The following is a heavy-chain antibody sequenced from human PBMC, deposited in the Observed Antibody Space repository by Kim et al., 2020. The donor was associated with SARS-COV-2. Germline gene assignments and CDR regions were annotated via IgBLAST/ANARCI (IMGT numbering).Heavy chain of an antibody. Sequence: SETLSLTCAVYGGSFSGYYWSWIRQPPGKGLEWIGEINHSGSTNYNPSLKSRVTISVDTSKNQFSLKLSSVTAADTAVYYCARHDQAPGDSSGWYYYYYGMDVWGQGTTVTVSS. CDR3: ARHDQAPGDSSGWYYYYYGMDV. CDR1: GGSFSGYY. J-gene: IGHJ6*02. CDR2: INHSGST. V-gene: IGHV4-34*01. D-gene: IGHD6-19*01.